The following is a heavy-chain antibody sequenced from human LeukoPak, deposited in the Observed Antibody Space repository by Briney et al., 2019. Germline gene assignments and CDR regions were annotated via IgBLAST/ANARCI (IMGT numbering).Heavy chain of an antibody. CDR3: ASDRIEVDAFDI. CDR2: IYYSGST. D-gene: IGHD2-15*01. CDR1: GGSISSSSYY. V-gene: IGHV4-39*07. Sequence: SETLSLTCTVSGGSISSSSYYWGWILQPPGKGLEWIGSIYYSGSTYYNPSLKSRVTISVDTSKNQFSLKLSSVTAADTAVYYCASDRIEVDAFDIWGQGTMVTVSS. J-gene: IGHJ3*02.